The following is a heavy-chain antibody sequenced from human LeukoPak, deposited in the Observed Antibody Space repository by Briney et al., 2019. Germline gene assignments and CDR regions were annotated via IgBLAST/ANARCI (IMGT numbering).Heavy chain of an antibody. V-gene: IGHV1-58*02. J-gene: IGHJ4*02. CDR3: AADRDYGDYGIFDY. D-gene: IGHD4-17*01. CDR2: IVVGSGNT. Sequence: TSVKVSCKASGFTFTSSAMQWVRQARGQRLEWIGWIVVGSGNTNYAQKFQERVTITRDMSTSTAYMELSSLRSEDTAVYYCAADRDYGDYGIFDYWGQGTLVTVSS. CDR1: GFTFTSSA.